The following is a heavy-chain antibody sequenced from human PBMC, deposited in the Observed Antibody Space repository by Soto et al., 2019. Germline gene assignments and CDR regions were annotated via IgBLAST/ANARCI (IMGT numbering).Heavy chain of an antibody. CDR3: ARDRQYYDFWSGYYGTYYYYYGMDV. V-gene: IGHV3-48*03. CDR1: GFTVSSYE. Sequence: PGGSLRICVASSGFTVSSYEMNLVRQAPGKGLEWVSYISSSGSTIYYADSVKGRFTISRDNAKNSLYLQMNSLRAEDTAVYYCARDRQYYDFWSGYYGTYYYYYGMDVWGQGTTVTVSS. CDR2: ISSSGSTI. D-gene: IGHD3-3*01. J-gene: IGHJ6*02.